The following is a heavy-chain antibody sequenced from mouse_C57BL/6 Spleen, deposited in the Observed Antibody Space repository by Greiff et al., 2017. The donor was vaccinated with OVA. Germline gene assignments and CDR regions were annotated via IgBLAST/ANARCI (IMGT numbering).Heavy chain of an antibody. CDR1: GYAFSSSW. J-gene: IGHJ2*01. V-gene: IGHV1-82*01. CDR3: ARTGLRSFDD. Sequence: VQLQQSGPELVKPGASVKISCKASGYAFSSSWMNWVKQRPGKGLEWIGRIYPGDGDTNYNGKFKGKATLTADKSSSTAYMQLSSLTSEDSAVYFCARTGLRSFDDWGQGTTLTVSS. CDR2: IYPGDGDT. D-gene: IGHD1-1*01.